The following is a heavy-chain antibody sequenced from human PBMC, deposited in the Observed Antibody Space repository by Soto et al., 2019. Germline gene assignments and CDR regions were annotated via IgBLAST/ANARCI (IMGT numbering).Heavy chain of an antibody. V-gene: IGHV4-59*01. Sequence: SETLSLTCTVSGGSISSYYWSWIRQPPGKGLEWIGYIYYSGSTNYNPSLKSRVTISVDTSKNQFSLKLSPVTAADTAVYYCARDRRVRGVIRLGDVWGQGTTVTVSS. CDR3: ARDRRVRGVIRLGDV. CDR2: IYYSGST. CDR1: GGSISSYY. D-gene: IGHD3-10*01. J-gene: IGHJ6*02.